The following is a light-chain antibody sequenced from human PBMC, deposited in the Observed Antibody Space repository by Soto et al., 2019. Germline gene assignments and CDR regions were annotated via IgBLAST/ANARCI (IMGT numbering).Light chain of an antibody. J-gene: IGKJ2*01. CDR3: QQSYSTPFT. CDR2: AAS. V-gene: IGKV1-39*01. Sequence: DIQMTQSPSSLSASVGDRVTITCRASQSISSYLNWYQQKPGKAPKLLIYAASSLQSGVPLRFSGSGSGTDFTLTISSQQPEDFATYYCQQSYSTPFTFGHGTKLEIK. CDR1: QSISSY.